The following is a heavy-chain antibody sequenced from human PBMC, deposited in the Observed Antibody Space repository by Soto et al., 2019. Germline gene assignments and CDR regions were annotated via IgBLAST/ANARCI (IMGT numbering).Heavy chain of an antibody. CDR1: GGSFSGYY. CDR2: INHSGST. CDR3: AIHGFLGTFDY. Sequence: QVQLQQWGAGLLKPSETLSLTCAVYGGSFSGYYWSWIRQPPGKGLEWIGEINHSGSTNYNPSLKRRVTISVDTSKNQFSLKLSSVTAADTAVYYCAIHGFLGTFDYWGQGTLVTVSS. V-gene: IGHV4-34*01. J-gene: IGHJ4*02. D-gene: IGHD3-10*01.